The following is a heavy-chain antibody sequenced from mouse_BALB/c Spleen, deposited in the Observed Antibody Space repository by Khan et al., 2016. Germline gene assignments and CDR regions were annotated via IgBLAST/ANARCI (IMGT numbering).Heavy chain of an antibody. V-gene: IGHV14-3*02. J-gene: IGHJ2*01. CDR1: GFSIQDTY. CDR3: ARMYYVDY. CDR2: IDPPNDNT. Sequence: VQLKQSGAELVKPGASVKLSCTASGFSIQDTYIHWVRQRPEQGLDWIGRIDPPNDNTKYDPKFQGKATITADTSSNTAYLQLSSLTYEDTAVYDCARMYYVDYWGPGTTLTVSS.